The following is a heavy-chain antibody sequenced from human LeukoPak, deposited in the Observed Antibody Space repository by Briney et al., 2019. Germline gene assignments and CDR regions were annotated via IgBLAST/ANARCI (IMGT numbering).Heavy chain of an antibody. CDR3: ARDPLKRAFDI. V-gene: IGHV3-53*01. CDR2: IYSGGST. Sequence: GGSLRLSCAASGFTVSSNYMSWVRQAPGKGLEWVSVIYSGGSTYYADSVKGRFNISRDNSKNTLYLQMNSLRAEDTAVYYCARDPLKRAFDIWGQGTMVTVSS. CDR1: GFTVSSNY. J-gene: IGHJ3*02.